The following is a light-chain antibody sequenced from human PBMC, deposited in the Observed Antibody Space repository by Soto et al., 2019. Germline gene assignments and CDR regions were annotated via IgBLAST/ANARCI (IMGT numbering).Light chain of an antibody. J-gene: IGKJ1*01. CDR1: HNIERW. V-gene: IGKV1-5*01. CDR2: DAS. CDR3: QQFANSWT. Sequence: DIQMTQSPSSLSASVGARVTITCRASHNIERWMAWYQQKPGKAPSLLIFDASTLHSGVPSRFSGSGSGTEFTLTISSLQPDDFATYYCQQFANSWTLGQGTKVDIK.